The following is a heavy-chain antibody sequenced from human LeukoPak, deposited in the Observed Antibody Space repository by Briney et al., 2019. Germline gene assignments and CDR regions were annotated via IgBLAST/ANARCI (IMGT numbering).Heavy chain of an antibody. J-gene: IGHJ3*02. CDR3: ARMAYCSGGSCHGGAFDI. D-gene: IGHD2-15*01. CDR1: GFTFSSYS. Sequence: GGSLRLSCAASGFTFSSYSMNWVRQAPGKGLEWISYISSSSSTIYYADSAKGRYTISRDNAKNSLYLQMNSLRAEDTAVYYCARMAYCSGGSCHGGAFDIWGQGTMVTVAS. CDR2: ISSSSSTI. V-gene: IGHV3-48*01.